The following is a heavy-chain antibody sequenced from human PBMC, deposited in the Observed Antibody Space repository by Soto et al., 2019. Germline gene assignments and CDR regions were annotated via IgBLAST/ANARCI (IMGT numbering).Heavy chain of an antibody. D-gene: IGHD6-13*01. CDR1: GFSLSTSGEG. CDR2: IYWDGDK. CDR3: AHRQKTYSSSFSPPDC. J-gene: IGHJ4*02. Sequence: QITLRETGPTLVKPTQTLTLTCTFSGFSLSTSGEGVGWIRQPPGKALEWLALIYWDGDKRYSPSLKSRLTITKDISKNQVVLTMTNVDPVDTATYYCAHRQKTYSSSFSPPDCWGQGTLVTVSS. V-gene: IGHV2-5*02.